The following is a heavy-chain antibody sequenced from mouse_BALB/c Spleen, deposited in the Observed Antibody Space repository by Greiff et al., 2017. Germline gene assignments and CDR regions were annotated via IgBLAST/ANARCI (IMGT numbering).Heavy chain of an antibody. V-gene: IGHV1-69*02. D-gene: IGHD1-1*01. J-gene: IGHJ2*01. CDR1: GYTFTSYW. Sequence: QVQLQQPGAELVKPGASVKLSCKASGYTFTSYWMHWVKQRPGQGLEWIGEIDPSDSYTNYNQKFKGKATLTVDKSSSTAYMQLSSLTSEDSAVYYCARGGYYGPYYWGQGTTLTVSS. CDR3: ARGGYYGPYY. CDR2: IDPSDSYT.